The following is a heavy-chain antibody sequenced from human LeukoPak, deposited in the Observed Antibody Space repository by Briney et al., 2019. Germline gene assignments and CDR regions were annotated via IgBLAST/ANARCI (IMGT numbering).Heavy chain of an antibody. Sequence: GGSLTLSCAASGFTFSSYSMNWVRQAPGKGLEWVSYISSSSSTIYYADSVKGRFTISRHNAKKSLYLQMNSLRAEDTAVYFCAKRGVVIRVILVGFHKEAYYFDSWGQGALVTVSS. D-gene: IGHD3-22*01. J-gene: IGHJ4*02. CDR2: ISSSSSTI. CDR1: GFTFSSYS. V-gene: IGHV3-48*04. CDR3: AKRGVVIRVILVGFHKEAYYFDS.